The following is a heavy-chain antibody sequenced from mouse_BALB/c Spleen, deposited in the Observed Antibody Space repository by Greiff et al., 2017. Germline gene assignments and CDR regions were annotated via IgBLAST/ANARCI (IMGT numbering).Heavy chain of an antibody. D-gene: IGHD2-14*01. V-gene: IGHV14-4*02. CDR3: NKNRYDHAMDY. CDR2: IDPENGDT. J-gene: IGHJ4*01. CDR1: GFNIKDYY. Sequence: VQLQQSGAELVRSGASVKLSCTASGFNIKDYYMHWVKQRPEQGLEWIGWIDPENGDTEYAPKFQGKATMTADTSSNTAYLQLSSLTSEDTAVYYCNKNRYDHAMDYWGQGTSVTVSS.